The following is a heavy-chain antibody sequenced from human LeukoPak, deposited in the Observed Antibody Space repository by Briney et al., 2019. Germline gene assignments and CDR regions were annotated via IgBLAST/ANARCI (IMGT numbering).Heavy chain of an antibody. Sequence: ASVKVSCKASGYTFTRYGISWVRQAPGQGLEWMGWISAYNGNTNYAQKLQGRVTMTTDTSTSTAYMELRSLRSDDTAVYYCARGSRVVELDWFDPWGQGTLVTVSS. CDR2: ISAYNGNT. D-gene: IGHD3-10*01. V-gene: IGHV1-18*01. CDR1: GYTFTRYG. J-gene: IGHJ5*02. CDR3: ARGSRVVELDWFDP.